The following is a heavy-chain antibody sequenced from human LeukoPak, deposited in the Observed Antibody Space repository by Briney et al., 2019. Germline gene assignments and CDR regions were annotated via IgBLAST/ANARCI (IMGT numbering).Heavy chain of an antibody. D-gene: IGHD2-2*01. J-gene: IGHJ4*02. CDR3: AREGYCNSTSCDKPFDY. CDR2: ISAYNGNT. CDR1: GYTFTSYG. Sequence: ASVKVSCKASGYTFTSYGISWVRQAPGQGLEWMGWISAYNGNTNYAQRLQGRVTMTTDTSTSTAYMELRSLRSDDTALYYCAREGYCNSTSCDKPFDYWGQGTLVTVSS. V-gene: IGHV1-18*01.